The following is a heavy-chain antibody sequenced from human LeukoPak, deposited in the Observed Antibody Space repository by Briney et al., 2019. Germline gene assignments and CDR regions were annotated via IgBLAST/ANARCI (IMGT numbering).Heavy chain of an antibody. CDR1: GFTFSSYG. D-gene: IGHD2-2*01. J-gene: IGHJ4*02. Sequence: GGSLRLSCAASGFTFSSYGMHWVRQAPGKGLEWVAFIRYDGSNKYCADPVKGRFTISRDNSKNTLYLQMNSLRAEDTAVYYCAKETVDIVVVPAAKRDFDYWGQGTLVTVSS. V-gene: IGHV3-30*02. CDR3: AKETVDIVVVPAAKRDFDY. CDR2: IRYDGSNK.